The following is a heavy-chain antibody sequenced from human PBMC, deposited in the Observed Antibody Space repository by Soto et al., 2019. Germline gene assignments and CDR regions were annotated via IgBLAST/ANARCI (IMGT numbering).Heavy chain of an antibody. Sequence: GGSLRLSCAASGFTFSSYAMHWVRQAPGKGLEWVAVISYDGSNKYYADSVKGRFTISRDNSKNTLYLQMNSLRAEDTAVYYCARDQVYYGSGSYYIVDYYYYGMDVWGQGTTVTVSS. CDR3: ARDQVYYGSGSYYIVDYYYYGMDV. CDR1: GFTFSSYA. V-gene: IGHV3-30-3*01. D-gene: IGHD3-10*01. J-gene: IGHJ6*02. CDR2: ISYDGSNK.